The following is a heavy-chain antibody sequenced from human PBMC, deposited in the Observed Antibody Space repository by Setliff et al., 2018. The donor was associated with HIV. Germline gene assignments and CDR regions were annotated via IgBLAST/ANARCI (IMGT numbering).Heavy chain of an antibody. CDR1: GYTFNNYF. V-gene: IGHV1-2*06. CDR3: ARERDSNGYQFDY. J-gene: IGHJ4*02. CDR2: FHPYSGHT. D-gene: IGHD3-22*01. Sequence: GASVKVSCKASGYTFNNYFLHWVRQAPGQGLEWMGRFHPYSGHTNYAQNFQGRVTMTMDASITTVYMEVSNLRSEDMAVYYCARERDSNGYQFDYWGQGTLVTVSS.